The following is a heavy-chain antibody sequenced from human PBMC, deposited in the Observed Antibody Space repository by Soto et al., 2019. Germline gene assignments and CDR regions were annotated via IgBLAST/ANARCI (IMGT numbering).Heavy chain of an antibody. J-gene: IGHJ6*02. V-gene: IGHV2-5*02. Sequence: QITLKESGPTLVKPTQTLTLTCTFSGFSLSTSGVGVAWIRQPPGKALEWLALIYWDDDKRYRPSLESRLTITKDTSKNPVVRTMTNMDSVDTATYYCAYLPCSGGSCYWFSFSGMDVWGQGTTVTGSS. CDR2: IYWDDDK. CDR1: GFSLSTSGVG. D-gene: IGHD2-15*01. CDR3: AYLPCSGGSCYWFSFSGMDV.